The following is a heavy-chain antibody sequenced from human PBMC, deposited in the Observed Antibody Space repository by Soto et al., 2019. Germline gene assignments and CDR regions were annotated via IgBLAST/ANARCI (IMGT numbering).Heavy chain of an antibody. CDR2: IKQDGGGN. Sequence: EVQLVESGGGLVKPGGSLRLSCAASGFTFGDHWMTWVRQAPGKGLEWVANIKQDGGGNYYVDSVKGRFTISRDNAENSLYLQMNSLRAEDTAVYYCARHGLGYYGLDVWGQGTTVTVSS. CDR3: ARHGLGYYGLDV. CDR1: GFTFGDHW. J-gene: IGHJ6*02. V-gene: IGHV3-7*05.